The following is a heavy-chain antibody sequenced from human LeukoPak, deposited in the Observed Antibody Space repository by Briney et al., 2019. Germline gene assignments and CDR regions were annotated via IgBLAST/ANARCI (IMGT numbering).Heavy chain of an antibody. CDR1: GFTFSSYA. D-gene: IGHD5-12*01. Sequence: PGGSLRLSCAASGFTFSSYAMSWVRQAPGKGLEWVSAISGSGGSTYYADSVKGLFTISRDNSKNTLYLQMNSLRAEDTAVYYCAKTISSSGYELYYYYYYMDVWGKGTTVTVSS. J-gene: IGHJ6*03. V-gene: IGHV3-23*01. CDR2: ISGSGGST. CDR3: AKTISSSGYELYYYYYYMDV.